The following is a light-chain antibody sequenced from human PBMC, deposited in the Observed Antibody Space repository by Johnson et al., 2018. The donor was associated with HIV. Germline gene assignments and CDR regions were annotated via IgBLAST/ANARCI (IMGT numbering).Light chain of an antibody. J-gene: IGLJ1*01. CDR2: ENK. CDR1: SSDMGNYA. Sequence: QFVLTQPPSVSAAPGQKVTISCSGSSSDMGNYAVSWYQQLPGTAPKLLIYENKKRPSGIPDRFSGSKSGTSATLDITGLQTGDEADYYCGTWDSSLGAWVFGTGTKVTVL. CDR3: GTWDSSLGAWV. V-gene: IGLV1-51*02.